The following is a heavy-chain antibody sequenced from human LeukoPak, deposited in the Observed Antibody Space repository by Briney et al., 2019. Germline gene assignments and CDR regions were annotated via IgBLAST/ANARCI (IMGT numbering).Heavy chain of an antibody. Sequence: GESLKTSCKGSGYSFTSYWIGWVRQMPGKGLEWMGIIYPGDSDTRYSPSFQGQVTISADKSISTAYLPWSSLKASDTAMYYCARGRYDILTGYLTAFDIWGQGTMVTVSS. V-gene: IGHV5-51*03. CDR2: IYPGDSDT. CDR1: GYSFTSYW. J-gene: IGHJ3*02. D-gene: IGHD3-9*01. CDR3: ARGRYDILTGYLTAFDI.